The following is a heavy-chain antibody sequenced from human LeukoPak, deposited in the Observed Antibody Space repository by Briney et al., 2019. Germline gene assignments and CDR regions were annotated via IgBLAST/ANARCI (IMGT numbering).Heavy chain of an antibody. CDR1: GFTFSSYR. CDR2: ISSSSSYI. D-gene: IGHD6-19*01. V-gene: IGHV3-21*01. CDR3: ARDGGSAWFLDY. J-gene: IGHJ4*02. Sequence: GGSLRLSCAASGFTFSSYRMIWVRQAPGKGLEWVSSISSSSSYIYYADSVKGRFSITRDNAKNSLYLQMNSLRAEDTAVYYCARDGGSAWFLDYWGQGTLVTVSS.